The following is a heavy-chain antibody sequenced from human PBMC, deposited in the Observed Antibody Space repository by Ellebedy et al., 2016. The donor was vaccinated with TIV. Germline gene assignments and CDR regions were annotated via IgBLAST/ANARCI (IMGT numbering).Heavy chain of an antibody. CDR3: ATALRGYSYGWGCLDY. V-gene: IGHV1-24*01. D-gene: IGHD5-18*01. J-gene: IGHJ4*02. CDR1: GYTLTELS. CDR2: FDPEDGET. Sequence: AASVKVSCKVSGYTLTELSMHWVRQAPGTGLEWMGGFDPEDGETIYAQKFQGRVTMSEDTSTDTAYMELSSLRSDDTAVYYCATALRGYSYGWGCLDYWGQGTLVTVSS.